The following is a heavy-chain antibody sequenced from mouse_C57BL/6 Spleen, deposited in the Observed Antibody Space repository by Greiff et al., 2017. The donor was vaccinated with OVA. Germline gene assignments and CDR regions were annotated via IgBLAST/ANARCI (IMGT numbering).Heavy chain of an antibody. Sequence: EVQLQQSGPGLVKPSQSLSLTCSVTGYSIPSGYYWNWIRQFPGNKLEWMGYISYDGSTNSNPSLKNRISITRDTSKKQYVLKLNSVTTEDTATYYCARGLRESFDYWGQGTTLTVSS. D-gene: IGHD1-1*01. CDR2: ISYDGST. J-gene: IGHJ2*01. CDR3: ARGLRESFDY. V-gene: IGHV3-6*01. CDR1: GYSIPSGYY.